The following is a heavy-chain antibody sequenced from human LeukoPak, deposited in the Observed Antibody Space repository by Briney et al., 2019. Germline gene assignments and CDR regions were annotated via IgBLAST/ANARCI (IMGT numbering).Heavy chain of an antibody. CDR3: TITGGH. CDR2: LKDDGSDQ. V-gene: IGHV3-7*01. D-gene: IGHD1-20*01. Sequence: GGSLRLSCAASGFTFSRYWMSWVRQAPGKGLEWVANLKDDGSDQYYVESVKGRFTISRDNAKNLLYLQMNSLRGEDTAMYYCTITGGHWGQGTLVTV. J-gene: IGHJ4*02. CDR1: GFTFSRYW.